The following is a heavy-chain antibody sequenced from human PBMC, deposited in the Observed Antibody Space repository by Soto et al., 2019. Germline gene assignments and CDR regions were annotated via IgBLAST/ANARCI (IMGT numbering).Heavy chain of an antibody. J-gene: IGHJ6*02. Sequence: PGESLKISCKGSGYSFTSYWISWVRQMPGKGLEWMGRIDPSDSYTNYSPSFQGHVTSSADKSISTAYLQWSSLKASDTAMYYCSRRKIVVVAAATNYYYYGMDVWGQGTTVTVSS. CDR1: GYSFTSYW. CDR2: IDPSDSYT. CDR3: SRRKIVVVAAATNYYYYGMDV. D-gene: IGHD2-2*01. V-gene: IGHV5-10-1*01.